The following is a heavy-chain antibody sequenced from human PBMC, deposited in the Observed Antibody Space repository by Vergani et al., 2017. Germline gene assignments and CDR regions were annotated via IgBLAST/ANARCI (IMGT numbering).Heavy chain of an antibody. CDR1: GGSISSGSYY. CDR2: IYTSGST. J-gene: IGHJ5*02. CDR3: ARDYGSGSYGWFDP. Sequence: QVQLPESGPGLVKPSQTLSLTCTVSGGSISSGSYYWSWIRQPAGKGLEWIGRIYTSGSTNYNPSLKSRVTISVDTSKNQFSLKLSSVTAADTAVYYCARDYGSGSYGWFDPWGQGTLVTVSS. V-gene: IGHV4-61*02. D-gene: IGHD3-10*01.